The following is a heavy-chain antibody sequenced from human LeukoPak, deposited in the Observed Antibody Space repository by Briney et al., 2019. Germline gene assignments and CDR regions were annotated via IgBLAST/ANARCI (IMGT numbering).Heavy chain of an antibody. Sequence: PGGSLRLSYAASGFTFSSYSMNWVRQAPGKGLEWVSSISSSSYIYYADSVKGRFTISRDNAKNSLYLQMNSLRAEDTAVYYCARSSSSWSQNFDYWGQGTLVTVSS. CDR3: ARSSSSWSQNFDY. J-gene: IGHJ4*02. CDR2: ISSSSYI. D-gene: IGHD6-13*01. V-gene: IGHV3-21*01. CDR1: GFTFSSYS.